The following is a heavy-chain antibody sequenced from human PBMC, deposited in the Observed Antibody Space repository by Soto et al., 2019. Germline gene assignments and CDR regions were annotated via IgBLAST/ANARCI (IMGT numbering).Heavy chain of an antibody. Sequence: SETLSLTCTVSGGSISSYYWSWIRQPPGKGLEWIGYIYYSGSTNYNPSLKSRVTISVDTSKNQFSLKLSSVTAADTAVYYCARGEYDILTGPYYFDYWGQGTLVNVAS. CDR3: ARGEYDILTGPYYFDY. J-gene: IGHJ4*02. D-gene: IGHD3-9*01. V-gene: IGHV4-59*01. CDR1: GGSISSYY. CDR2: IYYSGST.